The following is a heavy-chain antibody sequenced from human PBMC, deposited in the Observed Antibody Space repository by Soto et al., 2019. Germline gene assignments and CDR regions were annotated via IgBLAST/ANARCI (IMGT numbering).Heavy chain of an antibody. CDR3: ARAYVIYYYDSSGYYYFDY. V-gene: IGHV4-34*01. J-gene: IGHJ4*02. CDR2: INHSGST. CDR1: GGIFRAYH. Sequence: SEALPVRYSGSGGIFRAYHWIVIRQPLGNGLEWFGEINHSGSTNYNPSRKSRVTISVDTSKNQFSLKLSSVTAADTAVYYCARAYVIYYYDSSGYYYFDYWGQGTLVTGS. D-gene: IGHD3-22*01.